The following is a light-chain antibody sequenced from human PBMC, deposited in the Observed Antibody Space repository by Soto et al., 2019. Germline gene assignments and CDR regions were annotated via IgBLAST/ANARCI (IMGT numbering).Light chain of an antibody. CDR3: QHYGSSPRT. V-gene: IGKV3-20*01. CDR1: QSIRSNY. Sequence: EIVLTQSPGTLSLSPGERDTLSCRASQSIRSNYVAWYQQKPGQGPRLLIYGASSRATGIPDRFSGSGSGTDFTLIISRLEPEDFAMYYCQHYGSSPRTFGQGTKVDIK. J-gene: IGKJ1*01. CDR2: GAS.